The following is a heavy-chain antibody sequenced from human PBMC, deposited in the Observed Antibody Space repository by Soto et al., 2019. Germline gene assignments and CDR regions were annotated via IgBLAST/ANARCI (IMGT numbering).Heavy chain of an antibody. CDR3: AKLIVVVVAATSSPLDAFDI. Sequence: GGSLSLSCAASGFTFRSYCMHWVRQAPGKGLEWVAVISYDGSNKYYADSVKGRFTISRDNSKNTLYLQMNSLRAEDTAVYYCAKLIVVVVAATSSPLDAFDIWGQGTMVTVS. D-gene: IGHD2-15*01. CDR1: GFTFRSYC. CDR2: ISYDGSNK. J-gene: IGHJ3*02. V-gene: IGHV3-30*18.